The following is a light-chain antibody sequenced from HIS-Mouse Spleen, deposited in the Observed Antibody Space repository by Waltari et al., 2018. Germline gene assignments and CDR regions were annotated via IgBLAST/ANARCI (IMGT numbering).Light chain of an antibody. CDR3: SSYTSSSFNVV. V-gene: IGLV2-14*03. Sequence: QSALTQPASVSGSPGQSITISCPGTSSHVGGYNYVSWYQQHPGKAPKLMIYDVSNRPSGVSNRFSGSKSGNTASLTISGLQAEDEADYYCSSYTSSSFNVVFGGGTKLTVL. CDR1: SSHVGGYNY. CDR2: DVS. J-gene: IGLJ2*01.